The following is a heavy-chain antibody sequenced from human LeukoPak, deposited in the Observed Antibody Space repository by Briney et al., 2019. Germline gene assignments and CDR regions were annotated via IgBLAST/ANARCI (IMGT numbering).Heavy chain of an antibody. CDR3: ARELPYDSSGYYYDSYNWFDP. D-gene: IGHD3-22*01. CDR1: GYTFTDYY. CDR2: INPNSGGT. V-gene: IGHV1-2*02. Sequence: ASVKVSCKTSGYTFTDYYIHWVRQAPGQGLEWMGWINPNSGGTNYAQKFQGRVTMTRDTSISTAYMELSRLRSDDTAVYYCARELPYDSSGYYYDSYNWFDPWGQGTLVTVSS. J-gene: IGHJ5*02.